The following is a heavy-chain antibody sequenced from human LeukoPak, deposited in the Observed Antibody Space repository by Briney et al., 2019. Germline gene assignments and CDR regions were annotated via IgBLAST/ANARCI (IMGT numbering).Heavy chain of an antibody. J-gene: IGHJ4*02. Sequence: GGPLRLSCAASGSTFSSYEMNWVHQAPGKGLEWVSYISSSGSTIYYADSVKGRFTISRDNAKNSLYLQMNSLRAEDTAVYYCARDISRDGYPQGYWGQGTLVTVSS. CDR3: ARDISRDGYPQGY. D-gene: IGHD5-24*01. CDR1: GSTFSSYE. V-gene: IGHV3-48*03. CDR2: ISSSGSTI.